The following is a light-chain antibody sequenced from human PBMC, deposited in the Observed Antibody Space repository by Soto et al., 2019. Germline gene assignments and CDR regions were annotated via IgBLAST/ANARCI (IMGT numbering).Light chain of an antibody. CDR3: QQYDTYPWT. Sequence: DIQMTQSPSTLSASVGDRVTITCRASQSINSWLAWYQQRPGKAPKLLIHKASTLESGVPSRFSGSKSGTEFTFTISSLQPDDFAIYYCQQYDTYPWTFGQGTKVEIK. CDR1: QSINSW. V-gene: IGKV1-5*03. CDR2: KAS. J-gene: IGKJ1*01.